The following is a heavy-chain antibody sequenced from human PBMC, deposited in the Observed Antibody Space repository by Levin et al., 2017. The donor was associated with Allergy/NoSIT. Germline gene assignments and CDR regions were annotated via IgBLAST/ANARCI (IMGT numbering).Heavy chain of an antibody. D-gene: IGHD1-26*01. Sequence: GGSLRLSCAASGFIFSNYVMHWVRQAPGKGPEWVAVISYDGSGKYYADSVEGRFAISRDNSKNTLYLQVNSLKAGDTAVYYCAVQGNPGIVDATVGFDYWGQGTLVTVSS. CDR2: ISYDGSGK. J-gene: IGHJ4*02. CDR3: AVQGNPGIVDATVGFDY. V-gene: IGHV3-30*09. CDR1: GFIFSNYV.